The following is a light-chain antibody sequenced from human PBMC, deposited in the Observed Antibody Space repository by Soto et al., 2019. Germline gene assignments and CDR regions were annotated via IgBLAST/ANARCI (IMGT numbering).Light chain of an antibody. Sequence: DIQITQSPSTLSASVGDRVTITCRASQTISTWLAWYQHKPGKAPNLLIYDASTLMSGVRSRFSGSGSGTECTRTISSLQPGDFATYFCQQSETCTLTFGQGTRLEI. CDR2: DAS. CDR3: QQSETCTLT. J-gene: IGKJ5*01. V-gene: IGKV1-5*01. CDR1: QTISTW.